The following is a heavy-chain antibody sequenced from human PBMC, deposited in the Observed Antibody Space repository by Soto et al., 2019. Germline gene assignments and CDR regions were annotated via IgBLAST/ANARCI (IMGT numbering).Heavy chain of an antibody. D-gene: IGHD1-20*01. CDR2: ISYDGSNK. CDR1: GFTFSSYG. CDR3: ITDPYPFQTRMNAFDI. V-gene: IGHV3-30*03. Sequence: GGSLRLSCAASGFTFSSYGMHWVRQAPGKGLEWVAVISYDGSNKYYADSVKGRFTISRDNSKNTLYLQMNSLRAEDTAVYYCITDPYPFQTRMNAFDIWGQGTMVTVSS. J-gene: IGHJ3*02.